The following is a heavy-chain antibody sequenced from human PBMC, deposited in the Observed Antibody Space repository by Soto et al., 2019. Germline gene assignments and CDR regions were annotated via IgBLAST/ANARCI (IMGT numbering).Heavy chain of an antibody. D-gene: IGHD6-19*01. CDR2: ISNSGGNI. V-gene: IGHV3-48*03. CDR3: ARLFSSGWYNWLDP. J-gene: IGHJ5*02. Sequence: PGGSLRLSCVASGFTFSSYEMNWFRQAPGKGLEWISYISNSGGNIKYADSVKGRFSISRDNSKDSLYLQMNSLRAEDTAVYYCARLFSSGWYNWLDPWGQGALVTVSS. CDR1: GFTFSSYE.